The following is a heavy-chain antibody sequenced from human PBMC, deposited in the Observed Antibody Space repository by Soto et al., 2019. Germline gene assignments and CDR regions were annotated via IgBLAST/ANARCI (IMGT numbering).Heavy chain of an antibody. CDR3: TRKRFGIDG. J-gene: IGHJ6*02. CDR2: IKEDGSEK. CDR1: GFTFSNSW. V-gene: IGHV3-7*03. Sequence: EVQLVESGGGLVQPGESLRLSCAASGFTFSNSWMSWVRQAPGKGLEWVANIKEDGSEKDYVDPVKGRFTITRDNAKNSLYLQMNNLRAEDTAVYFCTRKRFGIDGWGQGTTVTVSS.